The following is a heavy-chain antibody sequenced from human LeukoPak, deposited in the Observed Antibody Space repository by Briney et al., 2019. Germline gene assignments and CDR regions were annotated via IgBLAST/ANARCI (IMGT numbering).Heavy chain of an antibody. CDR1: GASISSDY. CDR3: AIPQLTNDAFDI. CDR2: IYYSGRT. D-gene: IGHD1-1*01. J-gene: IGHJ3*02. V-gene: IGHV4-59*01. Sequence: SETLSLACTVSGASISSDYWSWIRQPPGKGLEWIGFIYYSGRTKYNPSLKSRVTISVDTSKNQFSLKLSSVTAADTAVYYCAIPQLTNDAFDIWGQGTMVTVSS.